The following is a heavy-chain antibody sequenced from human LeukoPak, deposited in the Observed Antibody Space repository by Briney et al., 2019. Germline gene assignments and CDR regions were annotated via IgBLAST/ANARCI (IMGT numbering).Heavy chain of an antibody. J-gene: IGHJ4*02. V-gene: IGHV3-30-3*02. D-gene: IGHD3-9*01. CDR1: GFTFSSYA. CDR3: AKFLTPVGRGVYDIFPADFDY. Sequence: GRSLRLSCAASGFTFSSYAMHWVRQAPGKGLEWVAVISYDGSNKYYADSVKGRFTISRDNSKNTLYLQMNSLRAEDTAVYYCAKFLTPVGRGVYDIFPADFDYWGQGTLVTVSS. CDR2: ISYDGSNK.